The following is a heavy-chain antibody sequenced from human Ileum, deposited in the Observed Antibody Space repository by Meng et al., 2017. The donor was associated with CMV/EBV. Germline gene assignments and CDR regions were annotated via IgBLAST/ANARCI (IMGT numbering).Heavy chain of an antibody. D-gene: IGHD6-13*01. CDR3: AGYPQTYPYSSSS. J-gene: IGHJ4*02. CDR1: GFTVNSNY. V-gene: IGHV3-53*01. CDR2: IYSDGRT. Sequence: GESLKISCAASGFTVNSNYMSWVRQAPGKGLECVSLIYSDGRTYYADSVKGRFTISRDNSKNTLYFQMNSLRAEDTAMYYCAGYPQTYPYSSSSWGQGTLVTVSS.